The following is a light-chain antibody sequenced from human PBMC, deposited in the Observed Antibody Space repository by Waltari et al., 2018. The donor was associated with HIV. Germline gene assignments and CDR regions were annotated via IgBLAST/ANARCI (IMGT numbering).Light chain of an antibody. Sequence: EIALTQSPDTLSLSPGERATLSCRASQSVSSYLAWYQQKLGQAPRLLIYDAWKRATGVPVRFSGSGSGTDFTLTISSLEPEDFAVYYCQQRSNWPLTFGGGTKVESK. CDR2: DAW. CDR1: QSVSSY. V-gene: IGKV3-11*01. CDR3: QQRSNWPLT. J-gene: IGKJ4*01.